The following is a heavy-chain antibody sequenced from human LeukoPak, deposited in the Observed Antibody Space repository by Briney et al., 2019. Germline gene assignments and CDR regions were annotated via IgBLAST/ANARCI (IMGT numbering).Heavy chain of an antibody. J-gene: IGHJ5*02. V-gene: IGHV4-59*01. Sequence: SETLSLICTVSGGSISSYYWSWIRQPPGKGLEWIGYIYYSGSTNYNPSLKSRLTISLVTSKNQFSLKLSSVTAADTAVYYCARDRYYYDSSGTRWFDPWGQGTLVTVSS. CDR2: IYYSGST. CDR1: GGSISSYY. D-gene: IGHD3-22*01. CDR3: ARDRYYYDSSGTRWFDP.